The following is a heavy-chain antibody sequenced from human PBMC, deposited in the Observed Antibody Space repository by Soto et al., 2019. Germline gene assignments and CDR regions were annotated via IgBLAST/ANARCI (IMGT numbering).Heavy chain of an antibody. Sequence: QVQLVESGGGVVQPGRSLRLSCAASGFTFSSYGMHWVRQAPGQGLEWVAVISYDGSNKYYADSVKGRFTISRDNSKNTLYLQMNSLRAEDTAVYYCAKDSYCSGGSCYSRCDYWGQGTLVTVSS. CDR1: GFTFSSYG. CDR3: AKDSYCSGGSCYSRCDY. CDR2: ISYDGSNK. V-gene: IGHV3-30*18. J-gene: IGHJ4*02. D-gene: IGHD2-15*01.